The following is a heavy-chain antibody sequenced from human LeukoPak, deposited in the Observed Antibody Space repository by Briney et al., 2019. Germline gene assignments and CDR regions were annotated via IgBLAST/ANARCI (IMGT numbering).Heavy chain of an antibody. CDR1: GFTFSSYG. CDR3: AGTIFGEAHPFDY. CDR2: IWYDGSNK. J-gene: IGHJ4*02. V-gene: IGHV3-33*01. D-gene: IGHD3-3*01. Sequence: PGGSLRLSCAASGFTFSSYGMPWVRQAPGKGLEWVAVIWYDGSNKYYADSVKGRFTISRDNSKNTLYLQMNSLRAEDTAVYYCAGTIFGEAHPFDYWGQGTLVTVSS.